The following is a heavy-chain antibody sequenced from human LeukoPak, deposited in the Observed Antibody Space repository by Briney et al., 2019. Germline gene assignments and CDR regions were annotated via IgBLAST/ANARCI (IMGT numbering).Heavy chain of an antibody. CDR2: IYYSGST. D-gene: IGHD3-22*01. Sequence: PSETLSLTCTVSGGSISSYYWSWIRQPPGKGLEWIGYIYYSGSTNYNPSLKSRVTISVDTSKNQFSLKLSSVTAADTAVYYCARRPLTYYYDSSGYYNYFDYWGQGTLVTVSS. J-gene: IGHJ4*02. V-gene: IGHV4-59*01. CDR3: ARRPLTYYYDSSGYYNYFDY. CDR1: GGSISSYY.